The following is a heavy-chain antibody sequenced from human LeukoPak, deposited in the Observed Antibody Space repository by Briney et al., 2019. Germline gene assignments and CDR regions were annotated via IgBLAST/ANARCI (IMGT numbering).Heavy chain of an antibody. J-gene: IGHJ4*02. Sequence: SETLSLTCTVSGGSISSHYWSWIRQPSGKGLEWIGYIYYSGSTNYNPSLKSRVTISVDTSKNQFSLKLSSVTAADTAVYYCARDGYNYEVGYWGQGTLVTVSS. CDR3: ARDGYNYEVGY. V-gene: IGHV4-59*11. D-gene: IGHD5-24*01. CDR2: IYYSGST. CDR1: GGSISSHY.